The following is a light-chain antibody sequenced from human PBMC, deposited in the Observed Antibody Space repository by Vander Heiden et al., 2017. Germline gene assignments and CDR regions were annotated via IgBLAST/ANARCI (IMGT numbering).Light chain of an antibody. CDR2: WAS. V-gene: IGKV4-1*01. CDR3: QQDDSAPLT. Sequence: DIVMTKYPDSLAVSLGERATINCKSSRSVLYSCNNKNYLAWYQQKAWQPPKVLIYWASARASGVPDRFSGSGTGTDFTLTISRLQAEDVAVYYCQQDDSAPLTFGGGTKVEIK. J-gene: IGKJ4*01. CDR1: RSVLYSCNNKNY.